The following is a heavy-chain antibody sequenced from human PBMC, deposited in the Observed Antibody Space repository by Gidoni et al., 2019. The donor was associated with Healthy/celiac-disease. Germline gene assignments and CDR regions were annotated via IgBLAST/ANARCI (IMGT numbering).Heavy chain of an antibody. J-gene: IGHJ5*02. CDR2: IIPIFGTA. D-gene: IGHD1-26*01. CDR1: GGTFSSYA. V-gene: IGHV1-69*01. Sequence: QVQLVQSGAHVKKPRSSVTVPCKASGGTFSSYAISWVRQAPGQGLEWMGGIIPIFGTANYAQKFQGRVTITADESTSTAYMELSSLRSEDTAVYYCARWEVVGATPQPWFDPWGQGTLVTVSS. CDR3: ARWEVVGATPQPWFDP.